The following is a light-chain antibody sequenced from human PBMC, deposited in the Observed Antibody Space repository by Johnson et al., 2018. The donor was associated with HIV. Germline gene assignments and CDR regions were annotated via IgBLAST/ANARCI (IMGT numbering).Light chain of an antibody. CDR1: SSNIGNNR. CDR2: DNN. Sequence: QSVLTQPPSVSAAPGQKVTISCSGSSSNIGNNRVSWYQQLPGTAPKLLIYDNNKRPSGIPDRFSGSKSGTSATLGITGLQTGDEADYYCGTWDSSLNGYVFGTGTQVTAL. CDR3: GTWDSSLNGYV. V-gene: IGLV1-51*01. J-gene: IGLJ1*01.